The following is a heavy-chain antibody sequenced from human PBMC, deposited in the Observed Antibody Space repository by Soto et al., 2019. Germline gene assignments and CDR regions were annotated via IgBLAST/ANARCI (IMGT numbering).Heavy chain of an antibody. D-gene: IGHD5-18*01. J-gene: IGHJ6*02. CDR3: ARYWHSYNSNYYYGLDV. Sequence: PGESLKISCQAFGYSFTAKWIGWVRQMPGKGLEWMGIIYPDGSDTRYSPSFQGQVTISADKSIRTAYLQWSSLEASDTAIYYCARYWHSYNSNYYYGLDVWGQGTTVTVSS. CDR1: GYSFTAKW. V-gene: IGHV5-51*01. CDR2: IYPDGSDT.